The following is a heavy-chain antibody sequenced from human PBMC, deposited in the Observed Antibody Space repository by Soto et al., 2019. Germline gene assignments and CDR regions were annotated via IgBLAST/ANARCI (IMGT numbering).Heavy chain of an antibody. CDR1: GFTFSDYA. V-gene: IGHV3-64D*06. Sequence: PGGSQRLSCAASGFTFSDYAMHWVRQAQGKGLEYVSVIRSDGDRIYYADSVKGRFTISRDNSKNTLFLQMNSLRPDDTAMYYCVKDHPALEYWGHGTLVTVSS. J-gene: IGHJ4*01. CDR2: IRSDGDRI. CDR3: VKDHPALEY.